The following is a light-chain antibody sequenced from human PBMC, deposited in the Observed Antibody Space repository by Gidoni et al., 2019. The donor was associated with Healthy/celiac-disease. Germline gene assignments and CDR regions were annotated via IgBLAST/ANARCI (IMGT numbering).Light chain of an antibody. CDR2: AAS. J-gene: IGKJ1*01. V-gene: IGKV1-39*01. CDR3: QQSYSTVWT. Sequence: DIQMTPSPSSLSASVGDRVTITCRASQSISSYLNWYQQKPGKAPKLLIYAASSLQSGVPSRFSGSGSGTDFTLTINSLQPEDFATYYCQQSYSTVWTFGQGTKVEIK. CDR1: QSISSY.